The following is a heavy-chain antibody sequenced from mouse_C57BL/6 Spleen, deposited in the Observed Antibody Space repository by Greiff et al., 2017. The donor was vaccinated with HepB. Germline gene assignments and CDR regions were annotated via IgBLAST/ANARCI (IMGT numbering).Heavy chain of an antibody. CDR3: TRASTYGDY. J-gene: IGHJ2*01. V-gene: IGHV5-9-1*02. CDR1: GFTFSSYA. Sequence: EVKLVESGEGLVKPGGSLKLSCAASGFTFSSYAMSWVRQTPEKRLEWVAYISSGGDYIYYADTVKGRCTISRDNARNTLYLQMSSLKSEDTAMYYCTRASTYGDYWGQGTTLTVSS. CDR2: ISSGGDYI. D-gene: IGHD5-1*01.